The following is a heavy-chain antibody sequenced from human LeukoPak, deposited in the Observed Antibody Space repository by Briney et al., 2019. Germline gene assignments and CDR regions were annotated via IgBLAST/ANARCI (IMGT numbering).Heavy chain of an antibody. CDR1: GYTFTSYD. J-gene: IGHJ5*02. CDR3: ARVYSGSYSNWFDP. Sequence: ASVPVSCKASGYTFTSYDINWVGQATGQGLEWMGRMNPYSCNTGYAQKFQGIVNMTSNTSISTAYMELSSLRSEDTAVYYCARVYSGSYSNWFDPWGQGTLVTVSS. CDR2: MNPYSCNT. V-gene: IGHV1-8*01. D-gene: IGHD1-26*01.